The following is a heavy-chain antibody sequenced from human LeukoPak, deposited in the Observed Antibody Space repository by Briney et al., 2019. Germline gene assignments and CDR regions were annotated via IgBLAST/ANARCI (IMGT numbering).Heavy chain of an antibody. D-gene: IGHD5/OR15-5a*01. CDR3: TMIVDIVSTGYFDY. V-gene: IGHV3-23*01. Sequence: GGALRLSCAASGFTFNNYAISWVRQAPGKGVEWVSAISGSGGSTYYADSVKGRFTISRDNSKNTLYLQMNSLRAEDTAVYYCTMIVDIVSTGYFDYWGQGTLVTVSS. CDR2: ISGSGGST. CDR1: GFTFNNYA. J-gene: IGHJ4*02.